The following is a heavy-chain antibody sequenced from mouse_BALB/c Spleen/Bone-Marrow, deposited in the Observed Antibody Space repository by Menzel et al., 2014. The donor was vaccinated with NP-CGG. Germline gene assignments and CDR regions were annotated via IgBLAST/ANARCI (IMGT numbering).Heavy chain of an antibody. V-gene: IGHV1-87*01. Sequence: QVQLQQSGAELARPGASVKLSCKASGYTFTSYWMQWVKQRPGQGLEWIGAIYPGDGDTRYTQKFKGKATLTADKSSSTAYMQLSSLASEDSAVYYCARFYGYDGMDYWGQGTSATVSS. CDR2: IYPGDGDT. D-gene: IGHD2-2*01. J-gene: IGHJ4*01. CDR1: GYTFTSYW. CDR3: ARFYGYDGMDY.